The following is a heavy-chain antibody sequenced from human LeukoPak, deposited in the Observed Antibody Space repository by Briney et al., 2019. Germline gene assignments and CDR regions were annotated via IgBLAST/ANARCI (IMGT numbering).Heavy chain of an antibody. J-gene: IGHJ3*02. V-gene: IGHV3-33*01. D-gene: IGHD4-17*01. CDR2: IWFDGSNR. CDR3: ASPKGGDYGLVDI. Sequence: QPGRSLRLSCASSGFTFSNYAMHWVRQAPGKGLEWVAFIWFDGSNRYYADSVKGRFTISRDNSKNTLYLQMNSLRAEDTAVYYCASPKGGDYGLVDIWGQGTMVTVSS. CDR1: GFTFSNYA.